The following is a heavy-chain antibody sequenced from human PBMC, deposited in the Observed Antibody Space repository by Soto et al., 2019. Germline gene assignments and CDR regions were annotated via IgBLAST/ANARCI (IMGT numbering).Heavy chain of an antibody. J-gene: IGHJ4*02. V-gene: IGHV3-7*01. CDR1: GFTFSYYW. CDR2: IKQDGSEK. Sequence: GGSLRLSCAASGFTFSYYWMSWVPQAPGKGLEWVANIKQDGSEKYYVGSVKGRLTISRDNSKNSVYLRMNSLTAEDTAVYYCARVGIAVAFDYWGQGTLVTDSS. D-gene: IGHD6-19*01. CDR3: ARVGIAVAFDY.